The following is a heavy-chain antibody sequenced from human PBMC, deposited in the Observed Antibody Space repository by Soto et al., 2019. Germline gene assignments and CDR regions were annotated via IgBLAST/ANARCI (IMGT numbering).Heavy chain of an antibody. CDR2: INPSGGST. D-gene: IGHD3-22*01. V-gene: IGHV1-46*01. CDR1: GYTFTSYY. CDR3: AADLNLLSSGYPTFDY. Sequence: ASVKVSCKAPGYTFTSYYMHWVRQAPGQGLEWMGIINPSGGSTSYAQKFQGRVTMTRDTSTSTVYMELSSLRSEDTAVYYCAADLNLLSSGYPTFDYWGQGTLVTVSS. J-gene: IGHJ4*02.